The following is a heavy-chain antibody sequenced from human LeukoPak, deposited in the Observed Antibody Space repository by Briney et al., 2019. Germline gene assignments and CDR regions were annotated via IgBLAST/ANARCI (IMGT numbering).Heavy chain of an antibody. J-gene: IGHJ4*02. D-gene: IGHD3-22*01. CDR1: GFTFSSYA. CDR3: AKDTAALVVVTPDY. V-gene: IGHV3-23*01. CDR2: IIDSGSNT. Sequence: GGSLRLSCAASGFTFSSYAMSWVRQAPGKGLEWVSGIIDSGSNTYHADSVKGRFTISRDNSKNTLYLQVNSLRAEDTAVYYCAKDTAALVVVTPDYWGQGTLVTVTS.